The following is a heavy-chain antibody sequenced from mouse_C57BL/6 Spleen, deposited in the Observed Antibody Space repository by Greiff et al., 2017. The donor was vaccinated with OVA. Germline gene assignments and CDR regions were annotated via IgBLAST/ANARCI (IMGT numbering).Heavy chain of an antibody. D-gene: IGHD1-1*01. CDR3: ARGAVVANWYFDV. V-gene: IGHV1-64*01. CDR1: GYTFTSYW. J-gene: IGHJ1*03. Sequence: VQLQQPGAELVKPGASVKLSCKASGYTFTSYWMHWVKQRPGQGLEWIGMIHPNSGSTNYNEKFKSKATLTVDKSSSTAYMQLSSLTSEDSAVYYCARGAVVANWYFDVWGTGTTVTVSS. CDR2: IHPNSGST.